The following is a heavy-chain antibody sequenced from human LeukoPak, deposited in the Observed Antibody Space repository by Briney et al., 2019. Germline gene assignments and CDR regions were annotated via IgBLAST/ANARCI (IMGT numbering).Heavy chain of an antibody. CDR1: GFTFGTYW. CDR2: IRQDVSEN. V-gene: IGHV3-7*04. J-gene: IGHJ4*02. Sequence: PRGSLRLSCAVAGFTFGTYWMSWVSQAPGKGRGWVATIRQDVSENHHVDSVEGRSTAARDNATRSSCRQINSLRAEGPAVYYCARGCGSASCPYFFDYWGQGTLVTVSS. CDR3: ARGCGSASCPYFFDY. D-gene: IGHD2-2*01.